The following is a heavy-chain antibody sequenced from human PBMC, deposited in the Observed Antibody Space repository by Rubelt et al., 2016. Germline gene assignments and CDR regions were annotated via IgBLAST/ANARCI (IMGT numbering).Heavy chain of an antibody. CDR2: INHSGST. V-gene: IGHV4-34*01. CDR1: GGSFSGYY. CDR3: ASFVRSTDFWFDA. Sequence: QVQLQQWGAGLLKPSETLSLTCAVYGGSFSGYYWSWIRQPPGKGLEWIGEINHSGSTNYNPSLKSRVTISVDTSKNQFSLKLSSVTAADTAVYYCASFVRSTDFWFDAWGQGTLVTVSS. J-gene: IGHJ5*02. D-gene: IGHD2-2*01.